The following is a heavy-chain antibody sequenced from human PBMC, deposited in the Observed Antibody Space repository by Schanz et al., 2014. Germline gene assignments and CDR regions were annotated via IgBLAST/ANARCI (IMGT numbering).Heavy chain of an antibody. D-gene: IGHD3-10*02. V-gene: IGHV3-23*04. J-gene: IGHJ4*02. Sequence: EVQLVESGGGLVQPGGSLRLSCAASGFTFSSYAMTWVRQAPGMGLEWVSAISGRDGSTYYADSVRGRFTISRDNSKNTLYLQMNSLRPEDTAIYYCAKNQYDDVDLSSFYFDFWGQGTLXTVSS. CDR3: AKNQYDDVDLSSFYFDF. CDR1: GFTFSSYA. CDR2: ISGRDGST.